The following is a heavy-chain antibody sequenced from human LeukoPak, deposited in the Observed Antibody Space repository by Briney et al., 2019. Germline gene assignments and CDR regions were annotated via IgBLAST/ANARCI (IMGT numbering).Heavy chain of an antibody. J-gene: IGHJ4*02. V-gene: IGHV3-7*01. Sequence: GGSLTLSCAASGFTFSGHSMTWVRQAPGKGLEGVANINLDGSERFYVDFVKGRFTISRDNADNSMYLQMNSLRAEDTAVYYCGRVIAGAIDYWGQGTLVTVSS. CDR1: GFTFSGHS. CDR3: GRVIAGAIDY. CDR2: INLDGSER. D-gene: IGHD6-13*01.